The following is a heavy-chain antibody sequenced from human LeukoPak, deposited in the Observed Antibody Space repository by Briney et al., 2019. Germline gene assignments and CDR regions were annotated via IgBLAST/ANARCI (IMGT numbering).Heavy chain of an antibody. D-gene: IGHD1-14*01. V-gene: IGHV3-48*03. Sequence: PGGSLRLSCAASGFTFSRYEMNWVRQAPGKGLEWISYISSSGNSIYYADSVKGRFTISRDNAKNSLYLQMNSLRAEDTAVYSCARVGAPISGIYYYYYMDVWGKGTTVTVSS. J-gene: IGHJ6*03. CDR3: ARVGAPISGIYYYYYMDV. CDR2: ISSSGNSI. CDR1: GFTFSRYE.